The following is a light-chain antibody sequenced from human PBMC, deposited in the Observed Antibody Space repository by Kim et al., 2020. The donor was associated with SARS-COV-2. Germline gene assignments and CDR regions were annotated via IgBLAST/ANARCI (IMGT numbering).Light chain of an antibody. CDR3: SSYTSSSTLV. CDR2: DVS. Sequence: QSALTQPASVSGSPGQSITISCTGTSCDVGGYNYVSWYQQHPGKAPKLMIYDVSKRPSGVSNRFSGSKSGNTASLTISGLQAEDEADYYCSSYTSSSTLVFGGGTQLTVL. CDR1: SCDVGGYNY. J-gene: IGLJ3*02. V-gene: IGLV2-14*01.